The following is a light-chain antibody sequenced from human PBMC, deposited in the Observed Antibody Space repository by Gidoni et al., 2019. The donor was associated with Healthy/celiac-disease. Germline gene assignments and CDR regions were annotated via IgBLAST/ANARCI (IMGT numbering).Light chain of an antibody. J-gene: IGKJ4*01. V-gene: IGKV4-1*01. Sequence: DIVMTQSPDSLAVSLGERATINCKSSQSVLSSSNNKNYLAWYQQKPGQPPKLLIYWASTRESGVPDRFSGSGSGTDFTLTISSLQAEDVAVYYCQQYYSTPPLTFXGXTKVEIK. CDR2: WAS. CDR1: QSVLSSSNNKNY. CDR3: QQYYSTPPLT.